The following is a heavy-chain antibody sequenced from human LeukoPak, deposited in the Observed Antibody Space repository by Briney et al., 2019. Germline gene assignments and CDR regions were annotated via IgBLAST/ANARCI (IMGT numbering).Heavy chain of an antibody. V-gene: IGHV4-59*01. CDR2: IDYSGWT. Sequence: SETLSLTCTVSGGSISSYYWCWIRQPPGKGLEWIGYIDYSGWTNYNPSLKSRVTISVDTSKNQFYLKLSSVTAADTAVYYCARDRASGSGKYYFDYWGQGTLVTVSS. D-gene: IGHD3-10*01. CDR3: ARDRASGSGKYYFDY. CDR1: GGSISSYY. J-gene: IGHJ4*02.